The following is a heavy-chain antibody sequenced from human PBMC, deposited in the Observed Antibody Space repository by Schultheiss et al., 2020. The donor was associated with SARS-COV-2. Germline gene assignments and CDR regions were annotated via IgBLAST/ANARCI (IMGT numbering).Heavy chain of an antibody. CDR2: IYYSGST. D-gene: IGHD5-24*01. CDR1: GGSISSYY. V-gene: IGHV4-39*01. J-gene: IGHJ6*02. CDR3: ARRVFGYTRYYGMDV. Sequence: SQTLSLTCTVSGGSISSYYWGWIRQPPGKGLEWIGSIYYSGSTYYNPSLKSRVTISVDTSKNQFSLKLSSVTAADTAVYYCARRVFGYTRYYGMDVWGQGTTVTVSS.